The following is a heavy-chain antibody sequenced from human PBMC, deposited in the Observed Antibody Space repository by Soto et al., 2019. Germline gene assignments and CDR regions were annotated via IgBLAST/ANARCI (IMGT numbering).Heavy chain of an antibody. Sequence: SETLSLTCTVSGGSISSYYWSWIRQPPGKGLEWIGYIYYSGSTNYNPSLKSRVTISVDTSKNQFSLKLSSVTAADTAVCYCARSPNYYGSGSRNWFDPWGQGTLVTVSS. CDR3: ARSPNYYGSGSRNWFDP. J-gene: IGHJ5*02. CDR2: IYYSGST. CDR1: GGSISSYY. D-gene: IGHD3-10*01. V-gene: IGHV4-59*12.